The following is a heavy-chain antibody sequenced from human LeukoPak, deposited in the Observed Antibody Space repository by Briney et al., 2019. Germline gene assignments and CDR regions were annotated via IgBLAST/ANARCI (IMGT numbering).Heavy chain of an antibody. J-gene: IGHJ3*02. Sequence: PSETLSLTCTVSGGSISSGGYYWSWIRQHPGKGLEWIGYIYCSGSTYYNPSLKNRVTMSVDTSKNQFSLKLSSVTAADTAVYYCARDNNSGYYTDAFDIWGQGTMVTVSS. D-gene: IGHD3-22*01. CDR2: IYCSGST. CDR3: ARDNNSGYYTDAFDI. V-gene: IGHV4-31*03. CDR1: GGSISSGGYY.